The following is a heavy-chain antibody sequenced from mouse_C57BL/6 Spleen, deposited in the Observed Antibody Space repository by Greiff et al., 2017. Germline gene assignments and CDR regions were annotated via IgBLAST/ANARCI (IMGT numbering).Heavy chain of an antibody. J-gene: IGHJ4*01. CDR3: ARGYYYGSEAMDY. D-gene: IGHD1-1*01. Sequence: EVHLVESGGDLVKPGGSLKLSCAASGFTFSSYGMSWVRQTPDKRLEWVATISSGGSYTYYPDSVQGRFTISRDNAKNTLYLQMSSLKSEDTAMYYCARGYYYGSEAMDYWGQGTSVTVSS. V-gene: IGHV5-6*01. CDR2: ISSGGSYT. CDR1: GFTFSSYG.